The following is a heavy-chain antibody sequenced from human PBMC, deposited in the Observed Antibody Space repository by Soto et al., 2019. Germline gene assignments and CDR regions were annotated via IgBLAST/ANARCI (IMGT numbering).Heavy chain of an antibody. J-gene: IGHJ1*01. D-gene: IGHD6-19*01. CDR1: GYTFTSYA. V-gene: IGHV1-3*01. CDR3: ARDLGSGHEYFQH. CDR2: INAGNGNT. Sequence: ASVKLSCKASGYTFTSYAMHLVRQAPGQRLEWMGWINAGNGNTKYSQKFQGRVTITRDTSASTAYMELSSLRSEDTAVYYCARDLGSGHEYFQHWGQGTLVTVSS.